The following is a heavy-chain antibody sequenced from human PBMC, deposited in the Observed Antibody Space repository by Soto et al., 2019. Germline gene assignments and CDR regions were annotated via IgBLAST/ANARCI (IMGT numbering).Heavy chain of an antibody. D-gene: IGHD7-27*01. V-gene: IGHV3-23*01. J-gene: IGHJ4*02. CDR2: ISGGGDVT. CDR3: AKKSLGSITLPALYYFDY. CDR1: GFTFGNYA. Sequence: EVQLLESGGGLVQPGGSLRLSCAASGFTFGNYAFSWVRQAAGKGLECVSVISGGGDVTYYRHPVKGRFSTSRDNSKKTAYLQMNSLRAEDTAVYYCAKKSLGSITLPALYYFDYWGQGTLVTVSS.